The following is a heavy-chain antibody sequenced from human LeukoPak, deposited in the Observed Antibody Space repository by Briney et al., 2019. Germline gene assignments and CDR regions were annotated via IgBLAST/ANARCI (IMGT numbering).Heavy chain of an antibody. CDR2: ISASGGST. CDR3: ARGGIAAPVDP. D-gene: IGHD6-13*01. J-gene: IGHJ5*02. Sequence: ASVKVSCKASGYTFTSYFIHWVRQAAGQGLEWMGIISASGGSTSYAQKFQGTVSMTRDTSTYTVYLELSTLRCEDTAVYYCARGGIAAPVDPWRQGTLVTVSS. V-gene: IGHV1-46*01. CDR1: GYTFTSYF.